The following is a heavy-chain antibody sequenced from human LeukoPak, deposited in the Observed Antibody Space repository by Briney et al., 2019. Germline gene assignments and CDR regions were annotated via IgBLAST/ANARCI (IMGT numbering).Heavy chain of an antibody. V-gene: IGHV4-4*09. CDR1: GGSISSYY. Sequence: SETLSLTCTVSGGSISSYYWSWIRQPPGKGLEWIGYIYTSGSTNYNPSLKSRVTISVDTSKNQFSLKLSSVTTADTAVYYCATYSSSLDAFDIWGQGTMATVSS. J-gene: IGHJ3*02. D-gene: IGHD6-6*01. CDR2: IYTSGST. CDR3: ATYSSSLDAFDI.